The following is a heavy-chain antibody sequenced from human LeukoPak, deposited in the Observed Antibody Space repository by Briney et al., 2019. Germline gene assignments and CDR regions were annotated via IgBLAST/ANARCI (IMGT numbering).Heavy chain of an antibody. Sequence: SGTLSLTCAVYGGSFSGYYWSWIRQPPGKGLEWIGEINHSGSTNYNPSLKSRVTISVDTSKNQFSLKLSSVTAADTAVYYCSREIAGTSIHYWGQGTLVTVSS. CDR2: INHSGST. V-gene: IGHV4-34*01. CDR1: GGSFSGYY. D-gene: IGHD1-1*01. J-gene: IGHJ4*02. CDR3: SREIAGTSIHY.